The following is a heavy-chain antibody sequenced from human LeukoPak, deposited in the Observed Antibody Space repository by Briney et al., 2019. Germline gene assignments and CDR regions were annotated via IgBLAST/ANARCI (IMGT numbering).Heavy chain of an antibody. CDR3: ARVRSGYDYSAADV. D-gene: IGHD5-12*01. Sequence: GGSLRLSCAASGFNVNSNYMSWVRQAPGKGLEWVSVAYSGGSTYYADSVKGRFTISRDNAKNSLYLQMNSLRAEDTAVYYCARVRSGYDYSAADVWGKGTTVTVSS. CDR2: AYSGGST. J-gene: IGHJ6*04. V-gene: IGHV3-66*01. CDR1: GFNVNSNY.